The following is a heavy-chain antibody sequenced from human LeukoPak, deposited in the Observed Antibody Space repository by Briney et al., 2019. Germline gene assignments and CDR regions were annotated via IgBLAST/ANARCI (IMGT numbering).Heavy chain of an antibody. J-gene: IGHJ4*02. CDR1: GYTFSRPG. V-gene: IGHV1-18*01. D-gene: IGHD5-12*01. Sequence: ASVKVSCKTSGYTFSRPGISWVRQAPGQGLEWMGWISAYNGNTNYAQKLQGRVTMTTDTSTSTAYMELRSLRSDDTAVYYCARISGYDERGYWGQGTLVTVSS. CDR3: ARISGYDERGY. CDR2: ISAYNGNT.